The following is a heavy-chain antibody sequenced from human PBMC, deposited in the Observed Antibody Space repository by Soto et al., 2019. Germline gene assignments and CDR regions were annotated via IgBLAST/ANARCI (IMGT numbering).Heavy chain of an antibody. V-gene: IGHV4-30-4*02. CDR1: GGSISSGDYY. D-gene: IGHD3-22*01. J-gene: IGHJ4*02. CDR3: ARTSHDSSGYYRPRYYFDY. Sequence: SDTLSLTCTVSGGSISSGDYYWSWIRQPPWNGLEWIGYIYYSGSTYYNPSLKSRVTISVDTSKNQFSLKLSSVTAADTAVYYCARTSHDSSGYYRPRYYFDYWGQGTLVTVSS. CDR2: IYYSGST.